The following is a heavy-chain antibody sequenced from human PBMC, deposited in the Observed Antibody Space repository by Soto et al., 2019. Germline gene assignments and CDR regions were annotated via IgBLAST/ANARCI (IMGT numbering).Heavy chain of an antibody. V-gene: IGHV3-23*01. CDR2: ITVGGGTT. Sequence: EVQLLESGGGLVRPGGSLRLSCAGSVFTFRTYAMTWVRQAPGKGLEWVSAITVGGGTTKYADSVKGRFTISRDNSKNTLYLQMNSLRAEDTAIYYCAKDPNGDYIGAFDPWGQGTLVTVSS. J-gene: IGHJ5*02. CDR1: VFTFRTYA. D-gene: IGHD4-17*01. CDR3: AKDPNGDYIGAFDP.